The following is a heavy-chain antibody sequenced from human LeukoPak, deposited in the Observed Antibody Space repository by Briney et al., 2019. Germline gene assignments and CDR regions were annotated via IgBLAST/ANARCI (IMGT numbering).Heavy chain of an antibody. CDR2: INPSGGST. CDR1: GYTFTSYG. V-gene: IGHV1-46*01. Sequence: ASVKVSCKASGYTFTSYGISWVRQAPGQGLEWMGIINPSGGSTSYAQKFQGRVTMTRDTSTSTVYMELSSLRSEDTAVYYCARRYFDWSLDYWGQGTLVTVSS. D-gene: IGHD3-9*01. CDR3: ARRYFDWSLDY. J-gene: IGHJ4*02.